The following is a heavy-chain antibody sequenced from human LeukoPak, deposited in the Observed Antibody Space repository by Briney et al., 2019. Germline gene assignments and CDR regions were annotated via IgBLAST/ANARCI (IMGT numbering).Heavy chain of an antibody. CDR1: GYTFTSYG. CDR3: ARDDVNTYYDFWSGYFLVSGSYGMDV. CDR2: LSAYNGNT. V-gene: IGHV1-18*01. D-gene: IGHD3-3*01. Sequence: ASVKVSCKASGYTFTSYGISWVRQAPGQGLEWMGWLSAYNGNTNYAQKLQGRVTMTTDTSTSTAYMELRSLRSDDTAVYYCARDDVNTYYDFWSGYFLVSGSYGMDVWGQGTTVTVSS. J-gene: IGHJ6*02.